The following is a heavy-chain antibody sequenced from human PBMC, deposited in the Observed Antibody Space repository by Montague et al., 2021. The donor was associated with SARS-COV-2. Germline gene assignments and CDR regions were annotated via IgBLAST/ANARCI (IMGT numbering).Heavy chain of an antibody. J-gene: IGHJ6*01. CDR3: TLLQEHL. Sequence: SRRLSFSASGFTFNTFAMSWVRQAPGKGLECVSVIYSDTSYIYYADSVKGRFTISRDNSKNTLYLQINSLHQGPIGLPPGTLLQEHLWG. CDR1: GFTFNTFA. V-gene: IGHV3-23*03. CDR2: IYSDTSYI.